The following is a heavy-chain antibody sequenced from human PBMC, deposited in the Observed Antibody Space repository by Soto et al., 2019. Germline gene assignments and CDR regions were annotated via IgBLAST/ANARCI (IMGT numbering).Heavy chain of an antibody. J-gene: IGHJ2*01. D-gene: IGHD5-12*01. V-gene: IGHV6-1*01. CDR2: TYYRSKWYN. CDR1: GDSVSSNSAA. Sequence: KQSQTLSLTCAISGDSVSSNSAAWNWIRQSPSRGLEWLGRTYYRSKWYNDYAVSVKSRITINPDTSKNQFSLQLNSVTPEDTAVYYCAHSDIVATKQGRRWYFDLWGRGTLVTVSS. CDR3: AHSDIVATKQGRRWYFDL.